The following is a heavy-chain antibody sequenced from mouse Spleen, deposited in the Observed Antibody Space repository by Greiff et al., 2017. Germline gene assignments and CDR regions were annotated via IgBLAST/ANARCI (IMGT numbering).Heavy chain of an antibody. CDR3: ARSGLNYGDPAWFAY. J-gene: IGHJ3*01. Sequence: QVQLQQPGTELVKPGASVKLSCKASGYTFTSYWMHWVKQRPGQGLEWIGNINPSNGGTNYNEKFKSKATLTVDKSSSTAYMQLSSLTSEDSAVYYCARSGLNYGDPAWFAYWGQGTLVTVSA. D-gene: IGHD2-13*01. CDR1: GYTFTSYW. V-gene: IGHV1-53*01. CDR2: INPSNGGT.